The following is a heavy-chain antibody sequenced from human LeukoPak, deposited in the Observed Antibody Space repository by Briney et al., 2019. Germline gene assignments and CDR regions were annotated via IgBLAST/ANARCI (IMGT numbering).Heavy chain of an antibody. V-gene: IGHV3-23*01. Sequence: PGGSLRLSCAASGFTFGSYAMSWVRQAPGKGLEWVSSITISGGSTYYAASVKGRFTISRDTSKNTLYLQMNSLRAEDTAIYYCAKNRADFWSGVEYWGQGTLVTVPS. CDR2: ITISGGST. D-gene: IGHD3-3*01. CDR3: AKNRADFWSGVEY. J-gene: IGHJ4*02. CDR1: GFTFGSYA.